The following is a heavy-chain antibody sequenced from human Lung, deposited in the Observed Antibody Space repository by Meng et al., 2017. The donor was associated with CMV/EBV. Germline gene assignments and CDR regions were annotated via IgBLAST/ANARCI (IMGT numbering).Heavy chain of an antibody. D-gene: IGHD2-15*01. CDR2: FVNYVDT. CDR3: ASGTPGRSYCDY. J-gene: IGHJ4*02. Sequence: QVQLVQAGAEVKEPGASVKAACKASGYTFGSYGICWVRQAPGQGLEWMGWFVNYVDTYPAPKFQGRVTMTTDTHTNTAFMELGSLTSDDTAVYYCASGTPGRSYCDYWGQGTLVTVSS. CDR1: GYTFGSYG. V-gene: IGHV1-18*01.